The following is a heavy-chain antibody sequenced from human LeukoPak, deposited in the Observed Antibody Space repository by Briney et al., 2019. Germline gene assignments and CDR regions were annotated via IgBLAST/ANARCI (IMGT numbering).Heavy chain of an antibody. D-gene: IGHD3-10*01. Sequence: GGSLRLSCVASGFTFSGYWMSWVGQAPGKGLEWMANIKQDGSEKYYVDSVKGRFTISRDNAKNSLYLQMNSLRAEDTAVYYCARGTYYYGSGSPETGYWGQGTLVTVSS. CDR2: IKQDGSEK. J-gene: IGHJ4*02. CDR3: ARGTYYYGSGSPETGY. CDR1: GFTFSGYW. V-gene: IGHV3-7*03.